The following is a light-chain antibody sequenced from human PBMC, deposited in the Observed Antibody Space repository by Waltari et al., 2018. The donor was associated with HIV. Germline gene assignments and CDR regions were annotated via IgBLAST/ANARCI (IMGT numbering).Light chain of an antibody. CDR2: DVS. J-gene: IGLJ2*01. Sequence: QSALTQPASVSGSLGQSITISCTGTSSDVGGYNYVSWYQPHPGKAPKLMIYDVSNRPSGVSNRFSGSKSGNTASLTISGLQAEDEADYYCSSYTSSTSVVFGGGTKLTVL. CDR3: SSYTSSTSVV. CDR1: SSDVGGYNY. V-gene: IGLV2-14*01.